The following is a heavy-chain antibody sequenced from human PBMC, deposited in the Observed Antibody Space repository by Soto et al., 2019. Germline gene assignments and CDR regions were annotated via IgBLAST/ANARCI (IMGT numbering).Heavy chain of an antibody. J-gene: IGHJ4*02. CDR1: GFTFSSYW. Sequence: GGSLRLSCAASGFTFSSYWMSWVRQAPGKGLEWVANIKQDGSEKYYVDSVKGRFTISRDNAKNSLYLQMNSLRAEDTAVYYCAREAPIPLPNYYYDSSGYFDYWGQGTLVTVSS. V-gene: IGHV3-7*05. CDR3: AREAPIPLPNYYYDSSGYFDY. D-gene: IGHD3-22*01. CDR2: IKQDGSEK.